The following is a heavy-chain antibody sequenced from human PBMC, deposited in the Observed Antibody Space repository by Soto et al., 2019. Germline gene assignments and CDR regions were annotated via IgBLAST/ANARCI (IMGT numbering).Heavy chain of an antibody. CDR3: ARAGSWYGHSYYYYGMDV. V-gene: IGHV3-7*02. J-gene: IGHJ6*02. Sequence: PGGSLRLSCAASGFTFNNYWMTWVRQAPGKGLEWVANIKQDGSETYYVDSVEGRFTISRDNAKNSLYLQMNSLRAEDTAVYYCARAGSWYGHSYYYYGMDVWGQGTTVTVSS. D-gene: IGHD6-13*01. CDR1: GFTFNNYW. CDR2: IKQDGSET.